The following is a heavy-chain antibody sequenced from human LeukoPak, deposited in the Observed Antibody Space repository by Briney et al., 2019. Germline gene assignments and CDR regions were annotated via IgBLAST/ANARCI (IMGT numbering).Heavy chain of an antibody. V-gene: IGHV4-39*01. CDR1: GGSISSSSYY. Sequence: SETLSLTCTVSGGSISSSSYYWGWIRQPPGKGLEWIGSIYYSGSTYYNPSLKSRVTISVDTSKNQFSLKLSSVTAADTAVYYCARVYYYGSVYFDYWGQGTLVTVSS. CDR2: IYYSGST. CDR3: ARVYYYGSVYFDY. D-gene: IGHD3-10*01. J-gene: IGHJ4*02.